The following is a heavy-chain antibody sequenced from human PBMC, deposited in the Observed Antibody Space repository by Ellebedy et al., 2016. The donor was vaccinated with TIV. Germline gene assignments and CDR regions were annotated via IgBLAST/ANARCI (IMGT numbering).Heavy chain of an antibody. J-gene: IGHJ4*02. CDR1: GFTFSTSW. CDR3: VRDHNWAFDY. D-gene: IGHD1-20*01. V-gene: IGHV3-7*01. CDR2: IMQDGSEE. Sequence: GESLKISCAASGFTFSTSWMTWVRQAPGKGLEWVANIMQDGSEEFYADSVKGRFTISRDNAKNSLYLQMNSLRAEETAIYYCVRDHNWAFDYWGQGILVTVSS.